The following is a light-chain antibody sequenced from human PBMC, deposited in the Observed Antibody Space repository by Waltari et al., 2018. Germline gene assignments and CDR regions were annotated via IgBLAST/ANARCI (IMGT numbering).Light chain of an antibody. Sequence: DYHMTQSPSTLSASIGDRVTITCRASQGISDWLAWYQQKPGKAPKLLIYRASNLESGVPSRFSGSGSGTEFTLTISSLQPDDFATYYCQQYNDYYTFGPGTKVDIK. J-gene: IGKJ3*01. CDR1: QGISDW. V-gene: IGKV1-5*03. CDR2: RAS. CDR3: QQYNDYYT.